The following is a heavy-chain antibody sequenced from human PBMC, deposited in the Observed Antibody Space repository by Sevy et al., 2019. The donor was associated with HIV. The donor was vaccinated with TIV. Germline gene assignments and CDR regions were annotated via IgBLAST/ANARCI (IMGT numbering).Heavy chain of an antibody. J-gene: IGHJ4*02. CDR1: GFTFDDYA. D-gene: IGHD2-2*01. Sequence: GGSLRLSCATFGFTFDDYAMHWVRHAPGKGLEWVSGVTWNSDTIEYAHSVEGRFTISRDNAKSSLHLQMNSLSAEDTAFYYCVKAGCSSTTGYFDYWGQGTLVTVSS. CDR3: VKAGCSSTTGYFDY. V-gene: IGHV3-9*01. CDR2: VTWNSDTI.